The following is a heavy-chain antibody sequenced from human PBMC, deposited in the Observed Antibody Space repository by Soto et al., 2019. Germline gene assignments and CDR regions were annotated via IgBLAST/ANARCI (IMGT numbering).Heavy chain of an antibody. V-gene: IGHV4-59*12. CDR3: ARSVTP. Sequence: SETLSLTCIVSGGSISNYYWNWIRQPPGEGLEWIGYIYYSGSTNYNPSLKSRVTISVDTSKNQFSLKLASVTAADTAVYYCARSVTPWGQGTLVTVSS. D-gene: IGHD3-10*01. CDR2: IYYSGST. J-gene: IGHJ5*02. CDR1: GGSISNYY.